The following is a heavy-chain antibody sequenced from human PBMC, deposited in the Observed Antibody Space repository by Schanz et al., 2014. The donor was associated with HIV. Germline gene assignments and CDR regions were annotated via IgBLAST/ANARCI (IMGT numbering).Heavy chain of an antibody. CDR1: GFAFSNFA. V-gene: IGHV3-23*04. CDR2: ISESGGST. D-gene: IGHD3-22*01. J-gene: IGHJ4*02. Sequence: EVQLVESGGGLVQPGGSLRLSCAASGFAFSNFAMSWVRQDPGRGLEWVSAISESGGSTYYADSVKGRFTISRDNSKNTLYLQMTTLRIDDTAVYYCAKPEYDSRGSSQSHFDYWGQGTLVTVSS. CDR3: AKPEYDSRGSSQSHFDY.